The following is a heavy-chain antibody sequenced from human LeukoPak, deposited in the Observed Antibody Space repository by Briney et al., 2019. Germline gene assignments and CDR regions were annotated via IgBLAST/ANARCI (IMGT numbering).Heavy chain of an antibody. V-gene: IGHV3-30*18. D-gene: IGHD3-10*01. CDR3: AKVGVGVRFGEATDV. J-gene: IGHJ6*02. CDR1: GFTFSNFV. Sequence: GGSLRLSCVASGFTFSNFVMHWVRQAPGKGPEWVSIISYDESNKHYLDSVKGRFTISRDNSKNTLYLQMNSLRVEDTAVYYCAKVGVGVRFGEATDVWGQGITVIASS. CDR2: ISYDESNK.